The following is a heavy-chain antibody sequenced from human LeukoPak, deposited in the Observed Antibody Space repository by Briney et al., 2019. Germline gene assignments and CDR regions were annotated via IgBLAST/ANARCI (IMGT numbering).Heavy chain of an antibody. J-gene: IGHJ5*02. D-gene: IGHD2-15*01. CDR3: ARHHEAASGWFDP. CDR1: GYGFTSYW. CDR2: IDPSDSYT. Sequence: ESLKISCQGSGYGFTSYWINWVRQMPGKGLEWVGRIDPSDSYTNYSPSFRGQVTISGDKSTSTAYLQWTSLKASDTAMYYCARHHEAASGWFDPWGQGTLVTVSS. V-gene: IGHV5-10-1*01.